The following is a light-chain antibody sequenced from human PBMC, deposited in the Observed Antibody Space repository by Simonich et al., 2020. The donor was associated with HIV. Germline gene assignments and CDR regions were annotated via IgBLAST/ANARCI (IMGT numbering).Light chain of an antibody. J-gene: IGKJ5*01. CDR2: WAS. V-gene: IGKV4-1*01. CDR3: QQYYTIPIT. Sequence: DIMMTQSPDSLAVSLGEGATINCKSSRSVLYSSNNKNYLAWYQHKPGQPPKLLIYWASTRASGVPDRFSGSGSGTNFTLTISSLQAEDVAVYYCQQYYTIPITFGQGTRLEI. CDR1: RSVLYSSNNKNY.